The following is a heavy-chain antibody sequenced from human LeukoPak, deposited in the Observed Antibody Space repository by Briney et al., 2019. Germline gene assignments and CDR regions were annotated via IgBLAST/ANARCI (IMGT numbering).Heavy chain of an antibody. Sequence: SETLSLTCAVYGGSFSGYYWSWIRQPPGKGLEWIGEINRSGSTNYNPSLKSRVTISVDTSKNQFSLKLSSVTAADTAVYYCARGRLFWNVRLGFDYWGQGTLVTVSS. V-gene: IGHV4-34*01. CDR3: ARGRLFWNVRLGFDY. CDR2: INRSGST. J-gene: IGHJ4*02. CDR1: GGSFSGYY. D-gene: IGHD1-1*01.